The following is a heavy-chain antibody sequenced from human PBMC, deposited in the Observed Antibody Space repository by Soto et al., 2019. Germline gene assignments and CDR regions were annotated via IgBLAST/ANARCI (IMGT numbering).Heavy chain of an antibody. D-gene: IGHD2-2*01. CDR1: SGTVSIGGYF. Sequence: SETLSLTCTVSSGTVSIGGYFLSWIRQLPGKGLEWIGYIYHTGSTFYNPSLKSRVTISLDTSKSQFSLRLTSVTAADTAMYFCAGSSESSMFDYWDPGHRITFSS. CDR2: IYHTGST. J-gene: IGHJ4*02. CDR3: AGSSESSMFDY. V-gene: IGHV4-31*03.